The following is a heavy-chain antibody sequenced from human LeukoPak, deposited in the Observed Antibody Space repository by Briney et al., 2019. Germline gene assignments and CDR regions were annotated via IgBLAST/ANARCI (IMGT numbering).Heavy chain of an antibody. CDR2: INHSGST. J-gene: IGHJ2*01. Sequence: SETLSLTCAVYGGSFSGYYWSWIRQPPGKGLEWIGEINHSGSTNYNPSLKSRVTISVDTPKNQFSLKLSSVTAADTAVYYCARARIVGATRPWYFDLWGRGTLVTVSS. D-gene: IGHD1-26*01. CDR3: ARARIVGATRPWYFDL. CDR1: GGSFSGYY. V-gene: IGHV4-34*01.